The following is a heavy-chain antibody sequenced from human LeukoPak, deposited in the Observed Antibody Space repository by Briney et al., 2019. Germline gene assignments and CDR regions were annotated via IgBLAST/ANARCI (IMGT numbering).Heavy chain of an antibody. V-gene: IGHV4-59*08. CDR3: ARPHSSGWYGAFDY. CDR1: GGSISSYY. CDR2: IYYSGST. Sequence: SETLSLTCTVSGGSISSYYWSWIRQPPGKGLEWIGYIYYSGSTNYNPSLKSRVTTSVDTSENQFSLKLSSVTAADTAVYYCARPHSSGWYGAFDYWGQGTLVTVSS. D-gene: IGHD6-19*01. J-gene: IGHJ4*02.